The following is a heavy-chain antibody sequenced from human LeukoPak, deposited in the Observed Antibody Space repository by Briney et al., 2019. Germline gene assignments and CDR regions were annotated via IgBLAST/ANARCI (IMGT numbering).Heavy chain of an antibody. Sequence: PGGSLRLSCAASGFTFSSYSMSWVRQAPGKGLECVSSISSSSSYIYYADSVKGRFTISRDNAKNSLYLQMNSLRAEDTAVYYCARRSSSGWYDYWGQGTLVTVSS. CDR3: ARRSSSGWYDY. J-gene: IGHJ4*02. CDR2: ISSSSSYI. D-gene: IGHD6-19*01. CDR1: GFTFSSYS. V-gene: IGHV3-21*01.